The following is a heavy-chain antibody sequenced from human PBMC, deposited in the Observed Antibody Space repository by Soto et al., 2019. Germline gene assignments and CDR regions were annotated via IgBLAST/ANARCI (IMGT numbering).Heavy chain of an antibody. D-gene: IGHD6-6*01. Sequence: SGPTLVNPTETLTLTCTFSGFSLSTSGMSVSWVRQPPGKALEWLALIDWDDDKYYTPSLKTRLTISKDTSKNQVVLTMTNMDPVDTATYYWARVKPGAGSGPGTLIEFEYLFDHWGEGALVTVSS. J-gene: IGHJ4*02. CDR3: ARVKPGAGSGPGTLIEFEYLFDH. CDR1: GFSLSTSGMS. V-gene: IGHV2-70*13. CDR2: IDWDDDK.